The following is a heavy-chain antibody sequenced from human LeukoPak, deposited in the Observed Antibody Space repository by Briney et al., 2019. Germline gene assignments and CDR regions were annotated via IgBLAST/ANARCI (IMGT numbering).Heavy chain of an antibody. CDR3: ARDRKPYSGSNLHFQH. D-gene: IGHD1-26*01. Sequence: GASVKVSCKASGYTFTSYDINWVRQATGQGLEWMGWMNPNSGNTGYAQKFQGRVTMTRNTSISTAYMELSSLRSEDTAVYYCARDRKPYSGSNLHFQHWGQGTLVTVSS. J-gene: IGHJ1*01. CDR1: GYTFTSYD. V-gene: IGHV1-8*01. CDR2: MNPNSGNT.